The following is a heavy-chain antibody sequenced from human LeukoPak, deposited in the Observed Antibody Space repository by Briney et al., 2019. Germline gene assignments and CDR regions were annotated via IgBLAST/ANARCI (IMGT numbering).Heavy chain of an antibody. CDR3: AREFRAINSSGYSNTRTNYFDY. V-gene: IGHV4-30-4*01. Sequence: PSQTLSLTCTVSGGSISSGDYYWSWIRQPPGKGLEWIGEINHSGSTNYNPSLKSRVTISVDTSKNQFSLKLSSVTAADTAVYYCAREFRAINSSGYSNTRTNYFDYWGQGTLVTVSS. CDR2: INHSGST. D-gene: IGHD3-22*01. CDR1: GGSISSGDYY. J-gene: IGHJ4*02.